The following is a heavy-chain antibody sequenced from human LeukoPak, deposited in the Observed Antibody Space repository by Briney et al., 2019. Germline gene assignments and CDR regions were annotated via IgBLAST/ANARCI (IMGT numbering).Heavy chain of an antibody. V-gene: IGHV1-2*02. CDR1: GYTFTGYY. D-gene: IGHD1-1*01. CDR2: INPNSGGT. Sequence: GASVKVSCKASGYTFTGYYMNWVRQAPGQGLEWMGWINPNSGGTNYAQKFQGRVTMTRDTSISTTYMELSRLRTDDTAVYYCARGGLPQLYYYMDVWGKGTTVTVSS. CDR3: ARGGLPQLYYYMDV. J-gene: IGHJ6*03.